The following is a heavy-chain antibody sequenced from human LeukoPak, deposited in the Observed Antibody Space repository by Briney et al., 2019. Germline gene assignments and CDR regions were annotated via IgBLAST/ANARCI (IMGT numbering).Heavy chain of an antibody. CDR2: IIPIFGTA. CDR3: ARVWRIVGAIGAFDI. D-gene: IGHD1-26*01. V-gene: IGHV1-69*05. CDR1: GGTFSSYA. J-gene: IGHJ3*02. Sequence: GASVKVSCKASGGTFSSYAISWVRQAPGQGLEWMGGIIPIFGTANYAQKFQGRVTITTDESTSTAYMELSSLRSEDTAVYYCARVWRIVGAIGAFDIWGQGTMVTVSS.